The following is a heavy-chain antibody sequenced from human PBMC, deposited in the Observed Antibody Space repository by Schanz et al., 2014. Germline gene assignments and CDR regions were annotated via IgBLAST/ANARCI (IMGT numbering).Heavy chain of an antibody. CDR2: INSEGSII. CDR3: VRWSDY. J-gene: IGHJ4*02. CDR1: GFTFSAYW. D-gene: IGHD2-15*01. Sequence: EVQLVESGGCLVQPGGSLRLSCAASGFTFSAYWMHWVRQAPGKGLEWVSRINSEGSIINYADSVKGRLTISRDNAKNTLYLQMSSLRPEDTAVYYCVRWSDYWGQGTLVTVSS. V-gene: IGHV3-74*01.